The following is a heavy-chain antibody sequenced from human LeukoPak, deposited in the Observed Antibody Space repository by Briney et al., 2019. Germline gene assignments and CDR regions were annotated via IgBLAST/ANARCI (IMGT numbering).Heavy chain of an antibody. CDR1: GGSISGSSYY. V-gene: IGHV4-39*01. J-gene: IGHJ4*02. Sequence: SETLSLTCTVSGGSISGSSYYWGWIRQPPGKGLEWIGSIYYSGSTYYKPSLKSRVTMSVDTSKNQFSLKLSSVTAADTAVYYCARPQRYSNYALNYWGQGTLVTVSS. CDR2: IYYSGST. D-gene: IGHD4-11*01. CDR3: ARPQRYSNYALNY.